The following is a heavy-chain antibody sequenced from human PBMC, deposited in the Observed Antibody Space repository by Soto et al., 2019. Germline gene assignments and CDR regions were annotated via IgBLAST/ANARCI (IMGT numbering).Heavy chain of an antibody. D-gene: IGHD6-13*01. CDR2: ISGSGVST. J-gene: IGHJ4*02. CDR1: GFTFSSYA. V-gene: IGHV3-23*01. CDR3: AKEHHYSSSWSEFDY. Sequence: EVQLLGSGGGLVQPGGSLRLSCAASGFTFSSYAMSWVRQATGKGLEWVSAISGSGVSTYYADSVKGRFTISRDKSKNTRYLQMNSLRAEDTAVYDCAKEHHYSSSWSEFDYWGQGTRVTVSS.